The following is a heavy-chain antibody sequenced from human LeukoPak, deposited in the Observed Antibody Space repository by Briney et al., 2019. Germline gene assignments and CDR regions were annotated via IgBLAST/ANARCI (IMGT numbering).Heavy chain of an antibody. CDR1: GFTFSSYW. Sequence: GGSLRPSCAASGFTFSSYWMSWVRQAPGKGLEWVANINQDGSDKYYVDSVKGRFTISRDNAKNSLYLQMNSLRAEDTAVYYCARVSCSGGRCYSAFDSWGQGTLVTVSS. CDR2: INQDGSDK. J-gene: IGHJ4*02. CDR3: ARVSCSGGRCYSAFDS. D-gene: IGHD2-15*01. V-gene: IGHV3-7*04.